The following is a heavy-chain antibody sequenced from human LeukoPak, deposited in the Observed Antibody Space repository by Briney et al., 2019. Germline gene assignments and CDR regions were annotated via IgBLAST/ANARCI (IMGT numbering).Heavy chain of an antibody. CDR1: GGSLSGYY. D-gene: IGHD6-25*01. J-gene: IGHJ5*02. Sequence: SETLSLTCTVYGGSLSGYYWSWIRQSPEKGPEWMGEINHSGITNYNPSLKSRVTMSTDTSKNQFSLRVTSVTAADTAVYYRVRDPATVAPFDPWGQGTLVTVSS. V-gene: IGHV4-34*01. CDR3: VRDPATVAPFDP. CDR2: INHSGIT.